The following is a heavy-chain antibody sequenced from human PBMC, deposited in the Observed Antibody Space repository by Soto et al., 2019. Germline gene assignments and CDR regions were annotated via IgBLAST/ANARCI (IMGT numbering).Heavy chain of an antibody. CDR2: TSYDGTNK. V-gene: IGHV3-30*19. CDR1: GFTFRSYV. Sequence: QVQLVESGGGVVQPGTSLRVSCVASGFTFRSYVIHWVRQAPGKGLEWVALTSYDGTNKYYGDSVRGRFTISRDNSSNTVDLQMDSLRVEDTAVYYCARLGTTGGLDVWGQGTLVSVSS. CDR3: ARLGTTGGLDV. D-gene: IGHD3-16*01. J-gene: IGHJ1*01.